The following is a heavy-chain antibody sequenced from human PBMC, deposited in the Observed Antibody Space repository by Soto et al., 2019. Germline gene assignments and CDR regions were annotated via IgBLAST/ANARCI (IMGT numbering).Heavy chain of an antibody. V-gene: IGHV3-30*18. J-gene: IGHJ4*02. CDR1: CFNSDNYG. CDR3: AKDRVGGTFYTPLGF. D-gene: IGHD1-7*01. CDR2: ITYDGSNK. Sequence: GGSLRLSCQASCFNSDNYGMHWVRQAPGKGLEWVAVITYDGSNKYYADSVKGRFTISRDNSKNTLSLHLNTLKPEDTAVYHCAKDRVGGTFYTPLGFWGQGTLVTVSS.